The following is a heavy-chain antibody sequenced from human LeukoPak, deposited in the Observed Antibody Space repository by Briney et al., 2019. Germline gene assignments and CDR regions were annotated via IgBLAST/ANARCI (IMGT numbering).Heavy chain of an antibody. CDR1: GYRFSSYD. V-gene: IGHV3-23*01. CDR3: AKEMSGGDYYFFYMDV. CDR2: ISGSGGST. D-gene: IGHD4-23*01. Sequence: GGSQGLACATSGYRFSSYDMSWVRQASGKGLEWVSAISGSGGSTYYADSVKGRFTISRDNSKNTLYLQMNSLRAEDTAVYYCAKEMSGGDYYFFYMDVWGKGTRVTISS. J-gene: IGHJ6*03.